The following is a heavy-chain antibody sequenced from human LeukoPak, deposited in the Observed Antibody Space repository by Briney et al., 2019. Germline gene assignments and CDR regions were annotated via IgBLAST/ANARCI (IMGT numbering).Heavy chain of an antibody. CDR2: MSYSGKI. V-gene: IGHV4-39*07. CDR3: ARGIAVAATDYYYYYMDV. Sequence: SETLSLTCTISGDSITKKDYFWGWIRQPPGKGLEWIVSMSYSGKIYYNPSLKSRVTISIDTSKNQLSLKLNSVTAADTAVYHCARGIAVAATDYYYYYMDVWGKGTTVTVSS. J-gene: IGHJ6*03. CDR1: GDSITKKDYF. D-gene: IGHD6-19*01.